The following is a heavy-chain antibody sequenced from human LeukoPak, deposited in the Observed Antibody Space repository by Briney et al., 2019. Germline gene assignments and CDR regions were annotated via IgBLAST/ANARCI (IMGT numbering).Heavy chain of an antibody. V-gene: IGHV3-23*01. CDR3: TREAIATGYAYD. D-gene: IGHD3-16*01. CDR2: ISSGGDKT. J-gene: IGHJ4*02. Sequence: GGSLRLSCAASGFTFSSFWMSWARQAPGKGLEWVSVISSGGDKTYYADSVTGRFTISRDNSKNMLFLQMSSLRAEDAAMYYCTREAIATGYAYDWGQGTLVTVFS. CDR1: GFTFSSFW.